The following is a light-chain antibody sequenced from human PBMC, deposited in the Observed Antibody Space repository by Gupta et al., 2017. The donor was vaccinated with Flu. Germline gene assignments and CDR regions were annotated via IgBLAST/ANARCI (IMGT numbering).Light chain of an antibody. CDR3: QSYDTSRSAWV. Sequence: QSVLTPPPSVSGAPGQRVTISCTGGDSNIGAGYDVHWYQQLPGTAPKLLIQANTNRPSGVPDRFSGSKSGTSASLAITGLQAEDEADYYCQSYDTSRSAWVFGGGTRLTVL. CDR1: DSNIGAGYD. J-gene: IGLJ3*02. V-gene: IGLV1-40*01. CDR2: ANT.